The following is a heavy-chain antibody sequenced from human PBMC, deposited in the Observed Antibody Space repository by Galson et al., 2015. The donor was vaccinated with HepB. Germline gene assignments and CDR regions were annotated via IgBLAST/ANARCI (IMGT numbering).Heavy chain of an antibody. CDR1: GFTFSSYS. D-gene: IGHD2/OR15-2a*01. Sequence: SVKVSCKASGFTFSSYSLTWVRQAPGQGLEWMGWISAYNGKTHFGQSVQGRLTLTTDTSTSTGYMELRNLKSDDTAVYYCARALTDLGEYYFDSWGQGTQLTVSS. CDR3: ARALTDLGEYYFDS. CDR2: ISAYNGKT. J-gene: IGHJ4*02. V-gene: IGHV1-18*01.